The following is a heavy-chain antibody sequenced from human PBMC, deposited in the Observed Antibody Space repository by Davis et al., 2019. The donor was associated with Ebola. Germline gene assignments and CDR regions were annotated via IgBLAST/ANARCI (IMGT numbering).Heavy chain of an antibody. CDR1: GGSFSGYY. CDR2: INHSGST. D-gene: IGHD3-9*01. V-gene: IGHV4-34*01. CDR3: ARCNYDILTGYYNP. Sequence: GSLRLSCAVYGGSFSGYYWSWIRQPPGKGLEWIGEINHSGSTNYNPSLKSRVTISVDTSKNQFSLKLSSVTAADTAVYYCARCNYDILTGYYNPWGQGTLVTVSS. J-gene: IGHJ5*02.